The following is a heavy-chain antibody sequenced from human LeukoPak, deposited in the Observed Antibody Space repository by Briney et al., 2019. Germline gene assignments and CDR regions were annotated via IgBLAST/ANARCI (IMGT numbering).Heavy chain of an antibody. V-gene: IGHV1-69*13. CDR3: ARELIVVVTAIPRVAAFDI. Sequence: SVKVSCTASGGTFSSYAISWVRQAPGQGLEWMGGIIPIFGTANYAQKFQGRVTITADESTSTAYMELSSLRSEDTAVYYCARELIVVVTAIPRVAAFDIWGQGTMVTVSS. D-gene: IGHD2-21*02. CDR2: IIPIFGTA. CDR1: GGTFSSYA. J-gene: IGHJ3*02.